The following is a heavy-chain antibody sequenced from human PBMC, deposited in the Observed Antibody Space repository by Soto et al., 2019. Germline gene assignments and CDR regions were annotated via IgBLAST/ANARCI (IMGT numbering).Heavy chain of an antibody. V-gene: IGHV4-4*02. J-gene: IGHJ6*02. Sequence: QVQLQESGPGLVKPSGTLSLTCAVSGGSISSSNWWSWVRQPPGKGLEWIGEIYHSGSTNYNPSLKSRVTISVDKSQNPFSLRLTSVTAADTAVYSCARVSGSYYYGMDVWGQGTTVTVSS. CDR3: ARVSGSYYYGMDV. CDR2: IYHSGST. D-gene: IGHD1-26*01. CDR1: GGSISSSNW.